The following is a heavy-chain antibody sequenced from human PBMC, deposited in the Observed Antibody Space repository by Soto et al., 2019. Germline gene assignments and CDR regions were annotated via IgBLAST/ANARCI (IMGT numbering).Heavy chain of an antibody. CDR1: GDSVSSVGFH. CDR3: ARHASRGYSSSWYFEY. J-gene: IGHJ4*02. V-gene: IGHV4-39*01. CDR2: IYNGGST. Sequence: KASETLSLTCTVSGDSVSSVGFHWAWLRRPPGKGLEWIGYIYNGGSTYYRPSLESRMHMSLDASKNQFSLTVTSVTAADTAIYYCARHASRGYSSSWYFEYWGQGTPVTVSS. D-gene: IGHD6-13*01.